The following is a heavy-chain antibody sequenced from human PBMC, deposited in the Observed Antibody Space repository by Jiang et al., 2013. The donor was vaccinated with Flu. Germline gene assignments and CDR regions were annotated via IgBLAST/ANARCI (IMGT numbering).Heavy chain of an antibody. D-gene: IGHD3-22*01. CDR3: ARGAYDSSGYYYEGYYFDY. Sequence: GSGLVKPSETLSLTCTVSGYSISSDYYWGWIRQPPGKGLEWIASIYHSGSTYYNPSLKSRVTISVDTSKNQFSLKLSSVTAADTAVYYCARGAYDSSGYYYEGYYFDYVGPGNPGPPSP. J-gene: IGHJ4*02. CDR1: GYSISSDYY. V-gene: IGHV4-38-2*02. CDR2: IYHSGST.